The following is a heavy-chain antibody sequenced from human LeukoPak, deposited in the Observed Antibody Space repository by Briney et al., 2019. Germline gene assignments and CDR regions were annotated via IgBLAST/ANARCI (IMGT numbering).Heavy chain of an antibody. D-gene: IGHD3-22*01. V-gene: IGHV5-51*01. Sequence: GESLKISCQGSGYTSTTDWIGWVRQMPGKGLEWMGIISPGDSDATYSPSFQGQVTISADKSVSTAYLQWSSLKASDTAMYYCARQGSSGYHGVFYFDYWGQGTLVSVSS. CDR2: ISPGDSDA. CDR3: ARQGSSGYHGVFYFDY. CDR1: GYTSTTDW. J-gene: IGHJ4*02.